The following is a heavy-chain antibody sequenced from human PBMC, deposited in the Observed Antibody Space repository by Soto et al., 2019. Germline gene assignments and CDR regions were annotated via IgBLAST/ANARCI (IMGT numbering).Heavy chain of an antibody. J-gene: IGHJ5*01. V-gene: IGHV4-39*01. CDR1: GESLARDRHY. CDR3: ARSSIEPRVFMYPFYS. CDR2: IYYDGNT. D-gene: IGHD6-6*01. Sequence: ENVSISRTVSGESLARDRHYWGWIRMPQGKGLECIADIYYDGNTYYHPSLKSRVAISLDTSKNQFSLRLNSVTAADSAVYYCARSSIEPRVFMYPFYSCGDGTLFTVS.